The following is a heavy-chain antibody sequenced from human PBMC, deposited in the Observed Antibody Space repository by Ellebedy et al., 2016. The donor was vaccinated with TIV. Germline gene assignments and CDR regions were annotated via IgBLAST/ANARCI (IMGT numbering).Heavy chain of an antibody. CDR2: IYHSGST. CDR3: AGYDGLRRFDP. J-gene: IGHJ5*02. CDR1: GGSFSGYY. Sequence: SETLSLTCAVYGGSFSGYYWGWIRQPPGKGLEWIGSIYHSGSTYYNPSLRSRVTIPVDMSKNQFSLKLRSVTAADTAVYYCAGYDGLRRFDPWGQGTLVTVSS. V-gene: IGHV4-34*01. D-gene: IGHD5-12*01.